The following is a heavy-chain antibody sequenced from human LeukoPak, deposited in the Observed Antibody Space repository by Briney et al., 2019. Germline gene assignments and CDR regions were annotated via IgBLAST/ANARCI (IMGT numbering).Heavy chain of an antibody. CDR2: INSDGSYT. J-gene: IGHJ4*02. Sequence: GGSLRLSCAASGFTFSRYWMHWVRQAPGKGLVWVSRINSDGSYTSYADFVKGRFTISRDNAKNAVYLQMSSLRAEDTAVYYCARICSTTDCLISAWGQGTLVTVSS. D-gene: IGHD2-2*01. CDR3: ARICSTTDCLISA. CDR1: GFTFSRYW. V-gene: IGHV3-74*01.